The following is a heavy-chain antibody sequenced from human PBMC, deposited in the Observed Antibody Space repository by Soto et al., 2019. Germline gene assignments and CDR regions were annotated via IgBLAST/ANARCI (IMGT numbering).Heavy chain of an antibody. Sequence: GESLKISCVGSGYSFTTHWVAWVRQMPGKGLEWMGIFYPRDSAATYSPSFQGQVTMSADKSSSTAYLQWNSLQASDTAIYYCVRGGKDGSLFFGLEVWGQGTTVTVSS. CDR1: GYSFTTHW. CDR3: VRGGKDGSLFFGLEV. J-gene: IGHJ6*02. D-gene: IGHD1-26*01. V-gene: IGHV5-51*01. CDR2: FYPRDSAA.